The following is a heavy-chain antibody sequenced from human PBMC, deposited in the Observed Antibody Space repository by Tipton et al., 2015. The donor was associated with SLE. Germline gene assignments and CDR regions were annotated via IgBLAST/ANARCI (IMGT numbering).Heavy chain of an antibody. V-gene: IGHV4-39*07. D-gene: IGHD6-6*01. J-gene: IGHJ4*02. CDR1: GGSISTSSYY. CDR3: AREVRQLLIYFDS. CDR2: IYYSGNT. Sequence: TLSLTCTVSGGSISTSSYYWAWIRQPPGKGLEWIGSIYYSGNTYYNPSLKNRVTISVDTSKNQFSLKLSSVTAADTAVYFCAREVRQLLIYFDSWGQGTLVTVSS.